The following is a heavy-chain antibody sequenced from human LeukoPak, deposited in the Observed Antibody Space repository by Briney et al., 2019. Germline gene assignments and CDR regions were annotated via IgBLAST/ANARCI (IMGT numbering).Heavy chain of an antibody. J-gene: IGHJ4*02. Sequence: SETLSLTCSVSGDSITSYYWSWIRQPPGKGLEWIGFIYHSGNTNYNPSLTTRVTMSVDTFRAQISLRLSSVTAADTAVYYCVREEGIATSGALEYWGQGILVTVSS. CDR3: VREEGIATSGALEY. CDR2: IYHSGNT. CDR1: GDSITSYY. V-gene: IGHV4-59*01. D-gene: IGHD6-13*01.